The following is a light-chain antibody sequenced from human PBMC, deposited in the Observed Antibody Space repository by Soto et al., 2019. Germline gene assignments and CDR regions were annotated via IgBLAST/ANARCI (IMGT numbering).Light chain of an antibody. CDR2: DAS. V-gene: IGKV1-5*01. Sequence: DIQMTQSPSTLSASVGDRVTITCRAGESISSGLAWYQQKPGKAPKRLIYDASSLESGVPSRFSGSGSGTEFTLTISSLQHDDFATYYCQQYHSYSPWTFGQGTKVDIK. CDR1: ESISSG. CDR3: QQYHSYSPWT. J-gene: IGKJ1*01.